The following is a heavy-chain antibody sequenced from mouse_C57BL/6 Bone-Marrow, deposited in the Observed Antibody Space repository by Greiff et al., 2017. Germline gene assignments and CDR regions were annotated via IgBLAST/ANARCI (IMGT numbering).Heavy chain of an antibody. D-gene: IGHD2-5*01. CDR1: GYTFTSYG. Sequence: QVQLQQSGAELARPGASVKLSCKASGYTFTSYGISWVKQRTGQGLEWIGEIYPRSGNTYYNEKFKGKATLTADKSSSTAYMELRSLTSEDSAVYFCARSYSNYFWFAYGGQGTLVTVSA. V-gene: IGHV1-81*01. CDR2: IYPRSGNT. CDR3: ARSYSNYFWFAY. J-gene: IGHJ3*01.